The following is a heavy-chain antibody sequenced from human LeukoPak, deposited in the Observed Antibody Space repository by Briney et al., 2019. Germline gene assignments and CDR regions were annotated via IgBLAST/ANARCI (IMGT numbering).Heavy chain of an antibody. Sequence: PSETLSLTCAVYGGSFSGCYWSWIRQPPGKGLEWIGEINHSGSTNYNPSLKSRVTISVDTSKNQFSLKLSSVTAADTAVYYCARGYGVWGQGTLVTVSS. CDR3: ARGYGV. CDR1: GGSFSGCY. J-gene: IGHJ4*02. CDR2: INHSGST. D-gene: IGHD4-17*01. V-gene: IGHV4-34*01.